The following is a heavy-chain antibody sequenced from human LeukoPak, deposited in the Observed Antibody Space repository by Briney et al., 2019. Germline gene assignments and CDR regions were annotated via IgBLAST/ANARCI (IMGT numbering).Heavy chain of an antibody. CDR2: IYPGDSDT. CDR3: ARRLVVVAATSFDWFDP. D-gene: IGHD2-15*01. CDR1: GYSFTSYW. Sequence: GESLKISCKGSGYSFTSYWIGWVRQMPGKGLEWIGIIYPGDSDTRYSPSFQGQVTISADKSISTAYLQWSSLKASDTAMYYCARRLVVVAATSFDWFDPWGQGTLVTVSS. V-gene: IGHV5-51*01. J-gene: IGHJ5*02.